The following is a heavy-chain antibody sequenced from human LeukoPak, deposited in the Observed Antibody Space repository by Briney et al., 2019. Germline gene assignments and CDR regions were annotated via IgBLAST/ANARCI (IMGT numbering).Heavy chain of an antibody. CDR2: ISYDGSNK. V-gene: IGHV3-30-3*01. CDR1: GFTFSSYA. D-gene: IGHD2-15*01. Sequence: GGSLRLSCAASGFTFSSYAMHWVRQAPGKGLEWVAVISYDGSNKYYADSVKGRFTISRDNSKNTLYLQMNSLRAEDTAVYYCARDPCSGGSCYYYYGMDVWGQGTTVTVSS. J-gene: IGHJ6*02. CDR3: ARDPCSGGSCYYYYGMDV.